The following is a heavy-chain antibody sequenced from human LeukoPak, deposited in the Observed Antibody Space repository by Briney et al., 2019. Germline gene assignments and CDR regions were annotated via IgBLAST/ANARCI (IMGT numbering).Heavy chain of an antibody. CDR1: GFTFSNYG. Sequence: GGSLRLSCAASGFTFSNYGMHWVRQAPGKGLEWVAFIPYDGSKKYYADSLQGRLTISRDNSMNTLYLQMSSLRAEDTARYYCAKDICGGNCYPHGGYWGQGTLVTVSS. V-gene: IGHV3-30*02. D-gene: IGHD2-21*01. CDR3: AKDICGGNCYPHGGY. J-gene: IGHJ4*02. CDR2: IPYDGSKK.